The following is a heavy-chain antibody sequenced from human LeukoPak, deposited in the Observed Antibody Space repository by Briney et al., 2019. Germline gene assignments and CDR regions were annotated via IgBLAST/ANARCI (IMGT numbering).Heavy chain of an antibody. CDR2: IRAFNGET. CDR1: GYTFTSHG. CDR3: ARDPSNTSGRYTYFDY. J-gene: IGHJ4*02. V-gene: IGHV1-18*01. Sequence: ASVTVSCRTYGYTFTSHGISGVGQAPGQGLEWMGWIRAFNGETHYAQNLQGRVTMTTDTSTSTAYMELRSLRSDDTAVYYCARDPSNTSGRYTYFDYWGQGTLVTVSS. D-gene: IGHD3-16*02.